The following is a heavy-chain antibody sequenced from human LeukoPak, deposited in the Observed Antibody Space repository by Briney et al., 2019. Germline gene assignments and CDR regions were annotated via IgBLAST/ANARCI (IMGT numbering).Heavy chain of an antibody. D-gene: IGHD5-18*01. J-gene: IGHJ4*02. CDR2: ISSDGSYK. V-gene: IGHV3-30*04. Sequence: GGSLRLSCAASGFTFSSHALHWVRQAPGKGLEWVAVISSDGSYKYYADSVKGRFTISRDNSKDTLYLQMNSLIPEDTAVYYCARQYISGQWYFDYWGQGTLVTVSS. CDR3: ARQYISGQWYFDY. CDR1: GFTFSSHA.